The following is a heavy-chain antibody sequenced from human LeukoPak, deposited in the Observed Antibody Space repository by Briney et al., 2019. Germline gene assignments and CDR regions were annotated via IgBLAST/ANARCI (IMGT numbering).Heavy chain of an antibody. V-gene: IGHV4-59*08. CDR3: ARLLRYYDSSGRSNYNWFDP. CDR1: GGSIFSYY. D-gene: IGHD3-22*01. CDR2: IYYSGST. J-gene: IGHJ5*02. Sequence: PSETLSLTCTVSGGSIFSYYWSWIRQPPGKGLEWMGYIYYSGSTNYNPSLKSRVTISVDTSKNQFSLKLSSVTAADTAVYYCARLLRYYDSSGRSNYNWFDPWGQGTLVTVSS.